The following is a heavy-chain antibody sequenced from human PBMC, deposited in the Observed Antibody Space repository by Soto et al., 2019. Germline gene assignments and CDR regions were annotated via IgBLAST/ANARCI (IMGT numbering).Heavy chain of an antibody. CDR3: ARDRGGTFDY. CDR1: GFTFSSYA. Sequence: LRLSCAASGFTFSSYAMHWVRQAPGKGLEWVAVISYDGSNKYYADSVKGRFTISRDNSKNTLYLQMNSLRAEDTAVYYCARDRGGTFDYWGQGTLVTVSS. CDR2: ISYDGSNK. J-gene: IGHJ4*02. V-gene: IGHV3-30-3*01. D-gene: IGHD5-12*01.